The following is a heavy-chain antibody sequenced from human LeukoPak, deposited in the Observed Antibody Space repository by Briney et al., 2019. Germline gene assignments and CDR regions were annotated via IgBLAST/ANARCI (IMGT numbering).Heavy chain of an antibody. Sequence: GGSLRLSCAASGFTFSSYSMNWVRQAPGKGLEWVPSISSSSSYIYYADSVKGRFTISRDNAKNSLYLQMNSLRAEDTAVYYCARDRTGYYDSSGYYDAFDNWGQGTMVTVSS. CDR3: ARDRTGYYDSSGYYDAFDN. CDR1: GFTFSSYS. J-gene: IGHJ3*02. D-gene: IGHD3-22*01. V-gene: IGHV3-21*01. CDR2: ISSSSSYI.